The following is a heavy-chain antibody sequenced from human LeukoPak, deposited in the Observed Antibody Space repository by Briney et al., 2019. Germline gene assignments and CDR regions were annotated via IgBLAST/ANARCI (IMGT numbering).Heavy chain of an antibody. J-gene: IGHJ4*02. CDR2: ISYDGSNK. CDR3: ASDSSGWTGWHFFDY. D-gene: IGHD6-19*01. CDR1: GFTFSSYG. V-gene: IGHV3-30*03. Sequence: GGSLRLSCAASGFTFSSYGMHWVRQAPGKGLEWVAVISYDGSNKYYADSVKGRFTISRDNSKNTLYLQMNSLRAEDTAVYYCASDSSGWTGWHFFDYWGQGTLVTVSS.